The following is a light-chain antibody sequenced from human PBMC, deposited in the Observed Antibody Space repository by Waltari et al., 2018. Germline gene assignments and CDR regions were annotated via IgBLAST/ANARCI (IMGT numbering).Light chain of an antibody. CDR3: SSYAGSNNFV. CDR2: EVS. J-gene: IGLJ2*01. CDR1: STDVGGYNY. V-gene: IGLV2-8*01. Sequence: QSALTQPPSASGPPGQSVTISSTGTSTDVGGYNYFSWYQQHPGKAPKLMIYEVSKRPSGVPDRFSGSKSGNTASLTVSGLQAEDEADYYCSSYAGSNNFVFGGGTKLTVL.